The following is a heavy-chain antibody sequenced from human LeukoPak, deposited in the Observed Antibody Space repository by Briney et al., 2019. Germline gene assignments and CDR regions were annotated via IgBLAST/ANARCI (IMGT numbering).Heavy chain of an antibody. Sequence: ASVKVSCKASGYTFTGYYMQWVRQAPGQGLEWMGWINPNSGGTNYAQKFQGRVTMTRDTSISTAYMELSRLRSDDTAVYYCARGYNWNSHQLGFDYWGQGTLVTVSS. CDR3: ARGYNWNSHQLGFDY. CDR1: GYTFTGYY. D-gene: IGHD1-7*01. CDR2: INPNSGGT. V-gene: IGHV1-2*02. J-gene: IGHJ4*02.